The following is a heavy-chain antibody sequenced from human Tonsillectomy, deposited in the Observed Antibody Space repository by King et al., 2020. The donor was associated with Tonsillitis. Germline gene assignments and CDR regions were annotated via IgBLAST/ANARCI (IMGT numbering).Heavy chain of an antibody. CDR2: IKSDGTEK. D-gene: IGHD6-19*01. V-gene: IGHV3-7*04. J-gene: IGHJ4*02. CDR3: ARDQAYNSFDY. Sequence: DVQLVESGGGLVQPGGSLKLSCAASEFTFSSSWMTWVRQAPGKGLQWVATIKSDGTEKYYVDSVRGRFTVSRDNAKNSLDLQMNSLRSEDTALYYCARDQAYNSFDYWGQGTLVTVSS. CDR1: EFTFSSSW.